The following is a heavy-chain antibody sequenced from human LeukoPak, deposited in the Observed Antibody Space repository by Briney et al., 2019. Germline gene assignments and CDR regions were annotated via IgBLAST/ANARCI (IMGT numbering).Heavy chain of an antibody. D-gene: IGHD2/OR15-2a*01. CDR1: GYTFTSYY. CDR2: INPSGGST. CDR3: ARPDTDVIAPYDY. J-gene: IGHJ4*02. Sequence: ASVKVSCKASGYTFTSYYMHWVRQAPGQGLEWMGIINPSGGSTSYAQKFQGRVTMTRDTSTSTAYMELRSLRSDDTAVYYCARPDTDVIAPYDYWGQGTLVTVSS. V-gene: IGHV1-46*01.